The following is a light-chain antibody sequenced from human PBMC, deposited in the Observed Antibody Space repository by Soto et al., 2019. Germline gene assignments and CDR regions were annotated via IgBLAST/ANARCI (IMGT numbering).Light chain of an antibody. CDR3: QQYGSSPYT. J-gene: IGKJ2*01. CDR2: GAS. CDR1: QSVSSNY. V-gene: IGKV3-20*01. Sequence: EIVLSQSPGTLSLSPGERATLSCRASQSVSSNYLVWYQQKPGQAPRLLIYGASTRATGIPGRFSGSGSGTDFTLTSNRLEPEDFAVYYCQQYGSSPYTFGQGTKLEIK.